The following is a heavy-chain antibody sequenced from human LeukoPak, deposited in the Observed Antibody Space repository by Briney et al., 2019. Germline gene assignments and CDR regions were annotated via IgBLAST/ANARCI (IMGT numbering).Heavy chain of an antibody. Sequence: PAGSLRLSCAASGFTFSSYWMHWVRQSPGKGLEWGGELKGDGSRANYADSVRGRFTISRDNAKNTVYLQLNSLGAEDTAVYYCARDGYLAPVIAFLDYWGQGTPVTVSS. CDR1: GFTFSSYW. J-gene: IGHJ4*02. D-gene: IGHD2-2*03. V-gene: IGHV3-74*01. CDR3: ARDGYLAPVIAFLDY. CDR2: LKGDGSRA.